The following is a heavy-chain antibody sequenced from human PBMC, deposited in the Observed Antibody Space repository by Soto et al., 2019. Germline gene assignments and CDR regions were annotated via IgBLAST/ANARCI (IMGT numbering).Heavy chain of an antibody. D-gene: IGHD2-21*02. Sequence: QVQLMQSGAEVKKHGASVKVSCKASGNTFTSYYIHWVRQAPGQGLEWMGTINPSGGHTTYSQNFLGRVTMTRDTSTSTLYMELTSLTSDDTAVYYCARGGHVVVVTAAFDYWGQGTLVTVSS. CDR3: ARGGHVVVVTAAFDY. CDR1: GNTFTSYY. J-gene: IGHJ4*02. V-gene: IGHV1-46*01. CDR2: INPSGGHT.